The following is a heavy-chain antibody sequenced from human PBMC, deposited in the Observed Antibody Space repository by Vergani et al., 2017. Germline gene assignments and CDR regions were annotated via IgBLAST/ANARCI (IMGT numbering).Heavy chain of an antibody. Sequence: EVQLLESGGGLVQPGGSLRLSCAASGFTFSSYAMSWVRQAPGKGLEWVSAISGSGGSTYYADSVKGRFTISRDNSKNTLYLQMNSLRAEDTAVYYCARGVAARPLGYYYYYMDVWGKGTTVTVSS. CDR3: ARGVAARPLGYYYYYMDV. V-gene: IGHV3-23*01. J-gene: IGHJ6*03. D-gene: IGHD6-6*01. CDR1: GFTFSSYA. CDR2: ISGSGGST.